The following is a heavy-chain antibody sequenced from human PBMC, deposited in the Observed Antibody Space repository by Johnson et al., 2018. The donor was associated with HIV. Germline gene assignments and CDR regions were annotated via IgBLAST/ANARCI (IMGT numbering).Heavy chain of an antibody. CDR3: ARDLIGGSAFDI. J-gene: IGHJ3*02. CDR1: GFTFSSYA. CDR2: IWYDGSNK. V-gene: IGHV3-33*08. Sequence: VQLVESGGGVVQPGRSLRLSCAASGFTFSSYAMHWVRQAPGKGLEWVAVIWYDGSNKYYADSVKGRFTISRDNSKNTLYLQMNSLRAEDTAVYYCARDLIGGSAFDIWGQGTMVTVSS. D-gene: IGHD1-26*01.